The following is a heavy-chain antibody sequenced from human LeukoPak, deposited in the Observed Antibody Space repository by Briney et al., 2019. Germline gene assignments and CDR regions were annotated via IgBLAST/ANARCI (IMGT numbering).Heavy chain of an antibody. CDR3: ARGGQAWLQLQY. CDR1: GFTFKFYT. Sequence: GGSLRLSCAVSGFTFKFYTMHWVRQAPGKGLEWVALISDDGNNQIYADSVKGRFSISRDNSRNTLFLQVDSLRVEDTAVYYCARGGQAWLQLQYWGQGALVTVSS. D-gene: IGHD5-24*01. V-gene: IGHV3-30-3*01. J-gene: IGHJ4*02. CDR2: ISDDGNNQ.